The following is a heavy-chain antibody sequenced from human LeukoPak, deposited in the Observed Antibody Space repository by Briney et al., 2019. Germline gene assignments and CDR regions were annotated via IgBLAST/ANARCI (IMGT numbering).Heavy chain of an antibody. J-gene: IGHJ6*02. CDR3: AKDIGRSSGWATYYYYGMDV. D-gene: IGHD6-19*01. Sequence: PGRSLRLSCAASGFTFDAYAMHWGREAPGKGLEWVSGISWNSGSIDYADSVKGRFTISRDNAKNSLYLQMNSLRAEDTALYYCAKDIGRSSGWATYYYYGMDVWGQGTTVTVSS. V-gene: IGHV3-9*01. CDR2: ISWNSGSI. CDR1: GFTFDAYA.